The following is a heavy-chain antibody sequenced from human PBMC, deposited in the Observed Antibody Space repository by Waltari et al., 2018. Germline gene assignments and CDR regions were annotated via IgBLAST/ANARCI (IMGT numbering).Heavy chain of an antibody. CDR3: ARGPWKGTLDTYFDS. Sequence: QVQLVQSGAEVKKPGASVKVSCKASGYTFTGYYMHWVRQAPGQGLEWMGRINPNSGGTNYAQKFQGRVTMTRDTSISTAYMELSRLRSDDTAVYYCARGPWKGTLDTYFDSWGQGTLVTVSS. V-gene: IGHV1-2*06. CDR1: GYTFTGYY. D-gene: IGHD5-18*01. J-gene: IGHJ4*02. CDR2: INPNSGGT.